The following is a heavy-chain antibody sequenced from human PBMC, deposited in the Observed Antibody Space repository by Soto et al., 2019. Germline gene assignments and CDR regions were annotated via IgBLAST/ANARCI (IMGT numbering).Heavy chain of an antibody. Sequence: SETLSLTCTVSGGSISSGEYYWTWIRQPPGKGLEWIGYISYSGSTHYSPSLKSRVSITVDTSKNQFSLNLASVSAEDTAVYYCARTSLTIFGPSNDYYGMGVWGLGTLVTVSS. CDR1: GGSISSGEYY. D-gene: IGHD3-3*01. CDR3: ARTSLTIFGPSNDYYGMGV. V-gene: IGHV4-30-4*01. CDR2: ISYSGST. J-gene: IGHJ6*02.